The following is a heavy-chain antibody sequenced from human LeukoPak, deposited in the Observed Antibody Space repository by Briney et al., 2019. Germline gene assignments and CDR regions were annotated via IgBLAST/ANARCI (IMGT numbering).Heavy chain of an antibody. CDR3: ARSMVGATRFDY. D-gene: IGHD1-26*01. Sequence: SETLSLTCTVSGGSISSYYWSWIRQPPGKGLEWIGYIYYSGSTNYNPSLKSRVTVSVDTSKNQFSLKLSSVTAADTAVYYCARSMVGATRFDYWGQGTLVTVSS. V-gene: IGHV4-59*01. J-gene: IGHJ4*02. CDR1: GGSISSYY. CDR2: IYYSGST.